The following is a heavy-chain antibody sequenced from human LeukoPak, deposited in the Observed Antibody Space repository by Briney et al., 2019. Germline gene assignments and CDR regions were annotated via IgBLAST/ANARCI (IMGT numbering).Heavy chain of an antibody. Sequence: ASVKVSCKASGYTFTGYYMHWVRQAPGQGLEWMGWINPNSGGTNYAQKFQGRVTMTRDTSISTAYMELSRLRSDDTAVYYCARYRGYSYGFDPWGQGTLVTGSS. CDR1: GYTFTGYY. J-gene: IGHJ5*02. V-gene: IGHV1-2*02. D-gene: IGHD5-18*01. CDR2: INPNSGGT. CDR3: ARYRGYSYGFDP.